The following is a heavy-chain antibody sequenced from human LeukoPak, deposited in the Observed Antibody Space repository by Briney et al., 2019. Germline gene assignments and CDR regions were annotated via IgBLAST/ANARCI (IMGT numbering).Heavy chain of an antibody. V-gene: IGHV3-74*01. CDR3: ARTRTLPIAGGFDT. Sequence: GGSLRLSCAASGFTFSSYWMHWVRHGPGPGLVWVSRISTDGSSTDYADSVKGRFTISRENAKNTLYLQMNSLRAEDTAVYYCARTRTLPIAGGFDTWGQGSLVTVSS. CDR2: ISTDGSST. CDR1: GFTFSSYW. D-gene: IGHD3-16*01. J-gene: IGHJ5*02.